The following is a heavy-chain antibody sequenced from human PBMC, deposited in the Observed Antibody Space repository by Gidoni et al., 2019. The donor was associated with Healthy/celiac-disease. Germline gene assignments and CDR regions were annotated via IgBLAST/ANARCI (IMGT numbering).Heavy chain of an antibody. Sequence: QVQLQQWGAGLLKPSETLSLTCAVYGGSFSGYYWSWIRQPPGKGLEWIGEINHSGSTNYNPSLKSRVTISVDTSKNQFSLKLSSVTAADTAVYYCASYKAAAGTLPYFDYWGQGTLVTVSS. CDR1: GGSFSGYY. CDR3: ASYKAAAGTLPYFDY. D-gene: IGHD6-13*01. CDR2: INHSGST. V-gene: IGHV4-34*01. J-gene: IGHJ4*02.